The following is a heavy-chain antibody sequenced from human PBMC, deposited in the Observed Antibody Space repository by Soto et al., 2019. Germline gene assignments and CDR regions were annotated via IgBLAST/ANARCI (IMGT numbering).Heavy chain of an antibody. D-gene: IGHD6-13*01. Sequence: DVQLVETGGGLIQPGGSLRLSCAASGFIVSSSYMSWVRQAPGKGLEWVSVLYSDGRTYYADYLKGRFTISKDNSKNTLYLQMNSLSAEYSAVYYCARCSGWYGQCYFDCWGQGTLVTVSS. CDR3: ARCSGWYGQCYFDC. J-gene: IGHJ4*02. V-gene: IGHV3-53*02. CDR1: GFIVSSSY. CDR2: LYSDGRT.